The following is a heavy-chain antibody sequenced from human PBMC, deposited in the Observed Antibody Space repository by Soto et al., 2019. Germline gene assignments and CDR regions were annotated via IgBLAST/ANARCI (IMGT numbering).Heavy chain of an antibody. J-gene: IGHJ4*02. Sequence: DVELVESGGGFIQPGGTLRLSCAASEITFTSYWMSWVRRGPGTGLQWVANINQDGSDERYVDSVRGRFTISRDNALNSLYLQMNGLRPEDTAVYYWARGRPVSRRGYYFDASGQGTLVSVSS. D-gene: IGHD3-10*01. CDR2: INQDGSDE. CDR1: EITFTSYW. V-gene: IGHV3-7*01. CDR3: ARGRPVSRRGYYFDA.